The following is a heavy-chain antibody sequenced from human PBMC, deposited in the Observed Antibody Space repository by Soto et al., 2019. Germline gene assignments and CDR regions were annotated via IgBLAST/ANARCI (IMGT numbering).Heavy chain of an antibody. Sequence: ASVKVSCKASGYTFTSYYMHWVRQAPGQGLEWMGIINPSGGSTSYAQKFQGRVTMTRDTSTSTVYMELSSLRSEDTAVYYCARELRSCGEYSSSSDYYCSGMDVWGQGTTVTVSS. J-gene: IGHJ6*02. CDR1: GYTFTSYY. CDR3: ARELRSCGEYSSSSDYYCSGMDV. D-gene: IGHD6-6*01. CDR2: INPSGGST. V-gene: IGHV1-46*01.